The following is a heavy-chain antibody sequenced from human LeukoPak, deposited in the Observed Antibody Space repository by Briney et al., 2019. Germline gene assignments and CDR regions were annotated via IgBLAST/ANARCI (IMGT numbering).Heavy chain of an antibody. CDR3: ARYCSGGTCKLGYYYYGMDV. CDR1: GFTFSSYW. CDR2: IKKDGSEK. V-gene: IGHV3-7*04. Sequence: QPGGSLRLSCVASGFTFSSYWMSWVRQAPGKGLEWVANIKKDGSEKYYVDSVKGRFTISRDNGKNSLYLQMNSLRAEDTAVYYCARYCSGGTCKLGYYYYGMDVWGQGATVTVSS. D-gene: IGHD2-15*01. J-gene: IGHJ6*02.